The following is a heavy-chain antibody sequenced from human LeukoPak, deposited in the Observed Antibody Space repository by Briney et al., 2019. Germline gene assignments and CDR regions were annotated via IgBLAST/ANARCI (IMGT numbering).Heavy chain of an antibody. Sequence: SETLSLTCTVSGVSISSGGYFWSWIRQHPGKGLEWIGYIYNSGSTYYNSSLKSRVTISVDTSKNQFSLKLSSVTAADTAVYYCARAPYNYYDSSGYSQGVGYWGQGTLVTVSS. D-gene: IGHD3-22*01. V-gene: IGHV4-31*03. CDR1: GVSISSGGYF. CDR3: ARAPYNYYDSSGYSQGVGY. J-gene: IGHJ4*02. CDR2: IYNSGST.